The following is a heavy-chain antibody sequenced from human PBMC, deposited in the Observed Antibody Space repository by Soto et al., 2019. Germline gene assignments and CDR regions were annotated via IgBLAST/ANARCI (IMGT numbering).Heavy chain of an antibody. Sequence: ETLSLTCTVSGGSISSYYWSWIRQPPGKGLEWIGYIYYSGSTNYNPSLKSRVTISVDTSKNQFSLKLSSVTAADTAVYYCARLAAVALWFDPWGQGTLVTVSS. CDR3: ARLAAVALWFDP. CDR2: IYYSGST. V-gene: IGHV4-59*01. CDR1: GGSISSYY. D-gene: IGHD6-19*01. J-gene: IGHJ5*02.